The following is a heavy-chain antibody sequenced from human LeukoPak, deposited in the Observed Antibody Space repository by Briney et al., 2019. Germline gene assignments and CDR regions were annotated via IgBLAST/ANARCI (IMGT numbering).Heavy chain of an antibody. CDR3: AGKDYYFDY. CDR2: ISYDGSNK. J-gene: IGHJ4*02. D-gene: IGHD3/OR15-3a*01. CDR1: GFTFSSYD. Sequence: GGSLRLACAASGFTFSSYDMHWVRQAPGKGLEWVAVISYDGSNKYYADSVKGRFTISRDNSKNTLYLQMNSLRAEDTAVYYCAGKDYYFDYWGQGTLVTVSS. V-gene: IGHV3-30*03.